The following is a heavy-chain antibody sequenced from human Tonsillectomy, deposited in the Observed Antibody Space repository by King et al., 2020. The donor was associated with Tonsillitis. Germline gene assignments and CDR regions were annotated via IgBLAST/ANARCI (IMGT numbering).Heavy chain of an antibody. CDR2: IYSGGGT. D-gene: IGHD3/OR15-3a*01. Sequence: VQLVESGGGLVQPGGSLRLSCAVSGFTVSNNYMSWVRQAPGKGLEWVSVIYSGGGTYYADSVKGRFTISRHNSKNTLYLQMNILRAEDTAVYYCARAHGQNWGQGTLVTVSS. V-gene: IGHV3-53*04. J-gene: IGHJ4*02. CDR1: GFTVSNNY. CDR3: ARAHGQN.